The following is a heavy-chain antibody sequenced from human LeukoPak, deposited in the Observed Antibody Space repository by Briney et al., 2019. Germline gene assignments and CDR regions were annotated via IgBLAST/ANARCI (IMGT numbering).Heavy chain of an antibody. CDR2: ISAYNGNT. CDR1: GYTFTSYG. D-gene: IGHD3-3*01. V-gene: IGHV1-18*01. J-gene: IGHJ4*02. CDR3: AITIFGVVTFDY. Sequence: ASVKVSCKASGYTFTSYGISWVRQAPGQGLEWMGWISAYNGNTNYAQKLQGRVTMTTDTSTSTAYMELRSLRSDDAAVYYCAITIFGVVTFDYWGQGTLVTVSS.